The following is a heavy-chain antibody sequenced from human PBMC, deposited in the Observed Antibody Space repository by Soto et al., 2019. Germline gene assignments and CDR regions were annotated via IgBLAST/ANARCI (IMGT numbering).Heavy chain of an antibody. CDR2: INGYNGDA. V-gene: IGHV1-18*01. D-gene: IGHD2-2*01. CDR3: ARDLRSTDYYFDL. CDR1: GYTFSNYG. J-gene: IGHJ2*01. Sequence: QVPLVQSGGEVKNPGASVKVSCKASGYTFSNYGISWVRQAPGQGLDWMGWINGYNGDANYAQNLQGRVTVTTDTSTNTVYMEVRSLRFDDPAVYYCARDLRSTDYYFDLWGRGTLVIVSS.